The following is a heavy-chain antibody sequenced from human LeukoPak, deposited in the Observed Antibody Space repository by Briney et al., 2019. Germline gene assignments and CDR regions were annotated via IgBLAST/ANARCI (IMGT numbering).Heavy chain of an antibody. Sequence: AASVKASCKASGGTFSSYAISWVRQAPGQGLEWMGRIIPILGIANYAQRFQGRVTITADKSTSTAYMELSSLRSEDTAVYYCAREYCSSTSCYVVDYYYYYGMDVWGQGTTVTVSS. CDR1: GGTFSSYA. J-gene: IGHJ6*02. V-gene: IGHV1-69*04. CDR2: IIPILGIA. D-gene: IGHD2-2*01. CDR3: AREYCSSTSCYVVDYYYYYGMDV.